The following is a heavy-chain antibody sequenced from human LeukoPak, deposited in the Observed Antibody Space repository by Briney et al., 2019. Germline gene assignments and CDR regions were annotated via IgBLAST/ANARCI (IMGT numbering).Heavy chain of an antibody. V-gene: IGHV1-46*03. Sequence: ASVKVSCKASGYTFTSYYMHWVRQAPGQGPEWMGIINPSGGSTSYAQKFQGRVTMTRDTSTSTVYMELSSLRSEDTAVYYCASFGHSTVTMDYWGQGTLVTVSS. CDR2: INPSGGST. CDR1: GYTFTSYY. J-gene: IGHJ4*02. D-gene: IGHD4-17*01. CDR3: ASFGHSTVTMDY.